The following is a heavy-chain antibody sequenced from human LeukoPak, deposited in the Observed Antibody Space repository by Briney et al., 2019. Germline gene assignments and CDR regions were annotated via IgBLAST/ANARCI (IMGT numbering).Heavy chain of an antibody. CDR2: TFYRSKWYN. CDR1: GDSVSNNNAA. J-gene: IGHJ4*02. V-gene: IGHV6-1*01. CDR3: AREGRRISGGTLSLDY. Sequence: SQTLSLTRAISGDSVSNNNAAWNWIRQSPSRGLEWLGRTFYRSKWYNDYPVSAKSRITINSDTSKNQFSLQLAYVTPEDTAVYYCAREGRRISGGTLSLDYWGQGTLVTVSS. D-gene: IGHD2-15*01.